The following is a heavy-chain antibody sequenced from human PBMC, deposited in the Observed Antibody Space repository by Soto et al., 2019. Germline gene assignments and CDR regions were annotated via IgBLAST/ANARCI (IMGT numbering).Heavy chain of an antibody. D-gene: IGHD3-22*01. Sequence: SVKVSCKASGGTFSSYAISWVRQAPGQGLEWMGGIIPIFGTANYAQKFQGRVTITADESTSTAYMELSSLRSEDTAVYYCARLGGRTNYYDSGVYLPYGGQGTRATSPS. J-gene: IGHJ4*02. CDR3: ARLGGRTNYYDSGVYLPY. V-gene: IGHV1-69*13. CDR1: GGTFSSYA. CDR2: IIPIFGTA.